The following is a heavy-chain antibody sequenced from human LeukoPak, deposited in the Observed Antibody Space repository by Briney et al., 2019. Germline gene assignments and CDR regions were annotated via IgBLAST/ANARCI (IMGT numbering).Heavy chain of an antibody. CDR3: ARLGLGSGSSCDY. V-gene: IGHV5-51*01. CDR2: IYPGDSET. CDR1: GDNFASYR. D-gene: IGHD3-10*01. Sequence: GEFLKISCKVSGDNFASYRIGWVRQMPGKGLEWMGFIYPGDSETKNSPSFQGQVTMSADKSISTAYLQWSSLKASDTAIYYCARLGLGSGSSCDYWGQGTLVIVSS. J-gene: IGHJ4*02.